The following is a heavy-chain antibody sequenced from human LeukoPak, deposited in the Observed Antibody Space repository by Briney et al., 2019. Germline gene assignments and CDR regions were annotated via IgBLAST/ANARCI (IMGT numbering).Heavy chain of an antibody. CDR3: AADSGSGSYLSAFDI. J-gene: IGHJ3*02. CDR2: IIPIFGTA. D-gene: IGHD1-26*01. Sequence: ASVKVSCKASGGTFSSYAISWVRQAPGQGLEWMGGIIPIFGTANYAQKFQGRVTITADESTSTAYMELSSLRSEDTAVYYCAADSGSGSYLSAFDIWGQGTMVTVSS. CDR1: GGTFSSYA. V-gene: IGHV1-69*13.